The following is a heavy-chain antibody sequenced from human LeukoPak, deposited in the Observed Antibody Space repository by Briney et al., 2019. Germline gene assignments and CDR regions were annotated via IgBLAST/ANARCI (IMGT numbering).Heavy chain of an antibody. V-gene: IGHV3-74*01. Sequence: GGSLRLSCAASGFTFSSYWMPWVRQAPGKGLVWVSRINSDGSSTSYADSVKGRFTISRDNAKNTLYLQMNSLRAEDTAVYYCARVAGIAARSFEDYWGQGTLVTVSS. CDR2: INSDGSST. CDR1: GFTFSSYW. D-gene: IGHD6-6*01. J-gene: IGHJ4*02. CDR3: ARVAGIAARSFEDY.